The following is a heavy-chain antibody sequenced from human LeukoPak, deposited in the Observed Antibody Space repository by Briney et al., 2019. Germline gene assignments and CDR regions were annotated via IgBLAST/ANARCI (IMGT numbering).Heavy chain of an antibody. CDR3: ARDGTEDIVVAPAAPDY. J-gene: IGHJ4*02. CDR1: GFTFSNAW. D-gene: IGHD2-2*01. Sequence: GRSLRLSCAASGFTFSNAWMNWVRQAPGKGLEWVGRIKSKTDGGTTDYAAPVKGRFTISRDNAKNSLYLQMNSLRAEDTAVYYCARDGTEDIVVAPAAPDYWGQGTLVTVSS. CDR2: IKSKTDGGTT. V-gene: IGHV3-15*07.